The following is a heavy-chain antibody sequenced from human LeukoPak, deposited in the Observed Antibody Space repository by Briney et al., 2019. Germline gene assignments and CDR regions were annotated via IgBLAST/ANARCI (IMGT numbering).Heavy chain of an antibody. Sequence: SETLSLTCTVSGDSINNYYWSWIRQPPGKRLEWIGYIYTTGSTDYNPSLKSRVTISVDTSKTQFSLKLSSVTAADTAVYYCARHSYCGGDCYALRLGYYNYMDVWGKGTTVTVSS. J-gene: IGHJ6*03. CDR1: GDSINNYY. CDR3: ARHSYCGGDCYALRLGYYNYMDV. CDR2: IYTTGST. D-gene: IGHD2-21*02. V-gene: IGHV4-4*09.